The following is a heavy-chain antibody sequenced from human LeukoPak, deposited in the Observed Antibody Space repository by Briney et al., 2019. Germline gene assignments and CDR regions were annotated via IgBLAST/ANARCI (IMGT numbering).Heavy chain of an antibody. Sequence: PSETLSLTCTVSGGSISSGGYYWSWIRQHPGKGLEWIGYIYYSGSTYYNSSLKSRVTISVDTSKNQFSLKLSSVTAADTAVYYCARASRFGELSCYFDYWGQGTLVTVSS. CDR3: ARASRFGELSCYFDY. J-gene: IGHJ4*02. V-gene: IGHV4-31*03. D-gene: IGHD3-10*01. CDR2: IYYSGST. CDR1: GGSISSGGYY.